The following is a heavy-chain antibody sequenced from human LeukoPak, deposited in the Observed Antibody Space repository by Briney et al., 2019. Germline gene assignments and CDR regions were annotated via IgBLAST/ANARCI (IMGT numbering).Heavy chain of an antibody. CDR3: ARGKWLQLRDYYYYGLDV. Sequence: SETLSLTCAVYGGSFSGYHWSWIRQPPGKGLEWIGEINHSGSTNYNPSLKSRVTISVDTSKNQFSLKLSSVTAADTAVYYCARGKWLQLRDYYYYGLDVWGQGTTVTVTS. CDR2: INHSGST. J-gene: IGHJ6*02. V-gene: IGHV4-34*01. CDR1: GGSFSGYH. D-gene: IGHD5-24*01.